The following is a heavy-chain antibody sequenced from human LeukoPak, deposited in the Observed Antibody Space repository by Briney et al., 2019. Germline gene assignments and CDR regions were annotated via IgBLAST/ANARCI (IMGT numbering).Heavy chain of an antibody. Sequence: ASVKVSCKASGGTFISYAISWVRQAPGQGLEWMGGIIPIFGTANYAQKFQGRVTITADESTSTAYMELSSLRSEDTAVYYCARGYSYGYASDYWGQGTLVTVSS. V-gene: IGHV1-69*01. CDR1: GGTFISYA. D-gene: IGHD5-18*01. CDR3: ARGYSYGYASDY. CDR2: IIPIFGTA. J-gene: IGHJ4*02.